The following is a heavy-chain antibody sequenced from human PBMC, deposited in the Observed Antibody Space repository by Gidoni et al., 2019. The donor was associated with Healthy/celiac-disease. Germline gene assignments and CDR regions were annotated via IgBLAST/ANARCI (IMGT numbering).Heavy chain of an antibody. Sequence: EVQLLESGGGLVQPGGSLRLSCAASGFTFSSYALSWGRQAPGKGLEWVSAISGSGGSTYYADAVKGRFTSYRDNSKNTLYLQMKSLRDKDTDVYYSAIVGARRDHKNSFDYWGQGTMVTVSS. CDR2: ISGSGGST. V-gene: IGHV3-23*01. CDR1: GFTFSSYA. CDR3: AIVGARRDHKNSFDY. D-gene: IGHD6-6*01. J-gene: IGHJ4*02.